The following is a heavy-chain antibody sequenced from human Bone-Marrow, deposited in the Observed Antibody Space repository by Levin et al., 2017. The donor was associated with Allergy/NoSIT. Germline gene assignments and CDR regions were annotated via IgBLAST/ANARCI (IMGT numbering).Heavy chain of an antibody. Sequence: PGGSLRLSCAASGFTFSNSAMHWVRQAPGKGLEWVAVISYDGSRKYYSESVKGRFSISRDDPKNTLYLQMKSLRAEDTAVYYCARDEEFCNGDKCYFNHFDYWGQGTLVTVSS. CDR3: ARDEEFCNGDKCYFNHFDY. V-gene: IGHV3-33*05. D-gene: IGHD2-15*01. J-gene: IGHJ4*02. CDR1: GFTFSNSA. CDR2: ISYDGSRK.